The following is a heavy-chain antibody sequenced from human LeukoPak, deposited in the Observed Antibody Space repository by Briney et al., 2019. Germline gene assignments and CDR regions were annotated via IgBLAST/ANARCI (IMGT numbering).Heavy chain of an antibody. Sequence: PGGSLRLSCAASGFTFSSYGMHWVRQAPGKGLEWVAFIRYDGSNKYYADSVKGRFTISRDNSKNTLYLQMNSLRAEDTAVYYCAKDPLTGYSSSWHRYYFDYWGQGTLVTVSP. CDR1: GFTFSSYG. V-gene: IGHV3-30*02. D-gene: IGHD6-13*01. CDR2: IRYDGSNK. J-gene: IGHJ4*02. CDR3: AKDPLTGYSSSWHRYYFDY.